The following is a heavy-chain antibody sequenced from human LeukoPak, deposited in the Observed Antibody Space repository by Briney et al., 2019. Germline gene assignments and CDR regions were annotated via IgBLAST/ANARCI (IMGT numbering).Heavy chain of an antibody. Sequence: GASVKVSCKASGGTFSSYTISWVRQAPGQGLEWMGRIIPILGIANYAQKFQGRATITADKSTSTAYMELSSLRSEDTAVYYCAGYYDSSGYYSEDAFDIWGQGTMVTVSS. J-gene: IGHJ3*02. V-gene: IGHV1-69*02. CDR3: AGYYDSSGYYSEDAFDI. D-gene: IGHD3-22*01. CDR1: GGTFSSYT. CDR2: IIPILGIA.